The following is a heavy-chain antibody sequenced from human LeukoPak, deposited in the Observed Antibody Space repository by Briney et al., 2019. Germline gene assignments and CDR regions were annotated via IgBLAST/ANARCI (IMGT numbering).Heavy chain of an antibody. D-gene: IGHD2-15*01. CDR2: IKQDGSEK. CDR1: GFTFSNYW. Sequence: GGSLRLSCAASGFTFSNYWMSWVRQAPGKGLEWVANIKQDGSEKYYVDSVKGRFTISRDSAKNSLYLQMNSLRADDTAVYYCARGRRYCSGGSCYYFDYWGQGTLVTVSS. V-gene: IGHV3-7*02. J-gene: IGHJ4*02. CDR3: ARGRRYCSGGSCYYFDY.